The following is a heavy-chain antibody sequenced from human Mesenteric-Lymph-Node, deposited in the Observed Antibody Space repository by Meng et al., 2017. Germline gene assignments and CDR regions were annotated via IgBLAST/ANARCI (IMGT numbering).Heavy chain of an antibody. CDR1: GFTFSSYS. J-gene: IGHJ4*02. Sequence: QVVGSGGGLVKPGGSLRLSCAASGFTFSSYSLNWVRQAPGKGLEWVSSISSSSSYMYYADSVKGRFTISRDNAKNSLYLQMNSLRAEDTAVYFCARASGGYYSPPDYWGQGTLVTVSS. D-gene: IGHD3-22*01. V-gene: IGHV3-21*01. CDR3: ARASGGYYSPPDY. CDR2: ISSSSSYM.